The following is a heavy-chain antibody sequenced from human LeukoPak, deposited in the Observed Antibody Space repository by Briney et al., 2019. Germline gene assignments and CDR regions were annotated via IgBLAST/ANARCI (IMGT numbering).Heavy chain of an antibody. V-gene: IGHV3-23*01. CDR2: ISGSDGST. CDR3: AKSKGYSSSSSDH. CDR1: GFTFNSHA. D-gene: IGHD6-6*01. Sequence: GGSLRLSCAASGFTFNSHAMNWVRQAPGKGLEWVSAISGSDGSTYYADSVKGRFTISRDNSKNTLYLQMNSLRAEDTAVYHCAKSKGYSSSSSDHWGQGTLVTVSS. J-gene: IGHJ5*02.